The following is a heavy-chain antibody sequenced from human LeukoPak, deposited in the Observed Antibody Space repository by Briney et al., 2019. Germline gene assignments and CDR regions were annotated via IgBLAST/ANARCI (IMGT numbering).Heavy chain of an antibody. D-gene: IGHD2-2*01. CDR2: ISASGHYI. CDR1: GITVSGNF. Sequence: GGSLRLSCAASGITVSGNFMSWVRQAPGKGLEWRSGISASGHYIYQADSEKGRFPISRDNSKNTLYIEINSLRVEDTAVYYCARDGSWGDYQFYFYMDVWGKGTRVTVSS. CDR3: ARDGSWGDYQFYFYMDV. J-gene: IGHJ6*03. V-gene: IGHV3-53*01.